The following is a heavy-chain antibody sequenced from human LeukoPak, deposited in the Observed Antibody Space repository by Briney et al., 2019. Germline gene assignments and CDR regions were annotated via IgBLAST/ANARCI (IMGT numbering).Heavy chain of an antibody. D-gene: IGHD3-10*01. CDR3: ARDAGSRITDGDMAFDI. CDR1: GGSISSGGYS. J-gene: IGHJ3*02. CDR2: IYYSGST. Sequence: SQTLSLTCAVSGGSISSGGYSWSWIRQPPGKGLEWIGYIYYSGSTYYNPSLKSRVTISVDTSKNQFSLKLSSVTAAGTAVYYCARDAGSRITDGDMAFDIWGQGTMVTVSS. V-gene: IGHV4-30-2*05.